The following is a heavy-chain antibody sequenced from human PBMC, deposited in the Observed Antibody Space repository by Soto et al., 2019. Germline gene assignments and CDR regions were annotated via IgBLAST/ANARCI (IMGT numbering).Heavy chain of an antibody. V-gene: IGHV3-66*01. D-gene: IGHD3-10*01. J-gene: IGHJ5*02. CDR2: IYSGGST. Sequence: EVQLVESGGGLVQPGGSLRLSCAASGFTVSSNYMSWVRQAPGKGLEWVSVIYSGGSTYYADSVKGRFTISRDNSKNTLYLQMNSLRVEDTAVYYCARERYYYGLDPWGQGTLVTVSS. CDR1: GFTVSSNY. CDR3: ARERYYYGLDP.